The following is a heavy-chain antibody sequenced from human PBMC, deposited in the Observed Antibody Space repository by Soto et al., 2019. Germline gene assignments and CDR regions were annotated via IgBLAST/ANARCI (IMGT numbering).Heavy chain of an antibody. CDR2: IIPILGIA. V-gene: IGHV1-69*04. D-gene: IGHD1-1*01. J-gene: IGHJ5*02. CDR3: ARDQSWHDLVWWFDP. Sequence: GASVKVSCKASGGTFSSYISWVRQAPGQGLEWMGRIIPILGIANYAQKFQGRVTITADKSTSTAYMELSSLRSEDTAVYYCARDQSWHDLVWWFDPWGQGTLVTVSS. CDR1: GGTFSSY.